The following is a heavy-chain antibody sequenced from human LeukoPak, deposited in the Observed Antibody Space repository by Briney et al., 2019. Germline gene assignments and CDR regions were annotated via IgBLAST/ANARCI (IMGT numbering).Heavy chain of an antibody. D-gene: IGHD3-22*01. CDR2: IYYSGST. V-gene: IGHV4-59*08. CDR1: GGSISSYY. CDR3: ARQSWSSGYYYAYYYYGMDV. Sequence: SETLSLTCTVSGGSISSYYWSWIRQPPGKGLEWIGYIYYSGSTNYNPSLKSRVTISVDTSKNQFSLKLSSVTAADTAVYYCARQSWSSGYYYAYYYYGMDVWGQGTTVTVSS. J-gene: IGHJ6*02.